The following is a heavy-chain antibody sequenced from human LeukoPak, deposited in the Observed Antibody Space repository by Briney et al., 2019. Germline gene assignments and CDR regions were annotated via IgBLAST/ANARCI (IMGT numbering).Heavy chain of an antibody. J-gene: IGHJ4*02. CDR2: MNPNSGNT. CDR1: GYTFTSYD. Sequence: ASVKVSCKASGYTFTSYDINWVRQATGQGLEWMGWMNPNSGNTGYAQKFQGRVTMTRNTSISTAYMELSSLRSEDTAVYYCARGLYYGSGSYLLWGYWGQGTLVTVSS. V-gene: IGHV1-8*01. D-gene: IGHD3-10*01. CDR3: ARGLYYGSGSYLLWGY.